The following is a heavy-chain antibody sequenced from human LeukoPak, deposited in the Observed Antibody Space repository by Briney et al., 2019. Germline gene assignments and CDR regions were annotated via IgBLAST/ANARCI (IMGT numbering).Heavy chain of an antibody. CDR2: IYHSGNT. D-gene: IGHD2/OR15-2a*01. J-gene: IGHJ6*03. CDR1: NYSISSGYY. V-gene: IGHV4-38-2*02. Sequence: PSETLSLTCTVSNYSISSGYYWAWIRQPPGKGLEWIGNIYHSGNTYYNPSLKSRVTISVDKSKNQFSLKLSSVTAADTAVYYCARDLPYNSGTTSYYYYMDVWGKGTTVTVSS. CDR3: ARDLPYNSGTTSYYYYMDV.